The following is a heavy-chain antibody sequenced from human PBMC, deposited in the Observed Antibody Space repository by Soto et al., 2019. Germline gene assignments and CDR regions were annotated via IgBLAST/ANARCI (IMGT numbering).Heavy chain of an antibody. D-gene: IGHD6-13*01. CDR3: ARGIAAATYGMDV. J-gene: IGHJ6*02. V-gene: IGHV3-33*01. CDR1: GFTFSSYG. CDR2: IWYDGSNK. Sequence: QVQLVESGGGVAQPGRSLRLSCAASGFTFSSYGMHWVRQAPGKGLEWVAVIWYDGSNKYYADSVKGRFTISRDNSKNTLYLQMNSLRAEGTAVYYCARGIAAATYGMDVWGQGTTVTVSS.